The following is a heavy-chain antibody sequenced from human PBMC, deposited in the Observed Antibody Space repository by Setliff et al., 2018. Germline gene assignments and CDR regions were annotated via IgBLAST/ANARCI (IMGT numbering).Heavy chain of an antibody. CDR2: INPHANEK. V-gene: IGHV3-7*01. CDR1: GITFSSYA. J-gene: IGHJ4*02. CDR3: FGAGTCSY. D-gene: IGHD3-10*01. Sequence: GGSLRLSCSVSGITFSSYAMSWVRQAPGKGLEWLASINPHANEKYYVDSVKGRFTISRDNAKNSLSLQMNSLRTEDTAVYYCFGAGTCSYWGQGTLVTVSS.